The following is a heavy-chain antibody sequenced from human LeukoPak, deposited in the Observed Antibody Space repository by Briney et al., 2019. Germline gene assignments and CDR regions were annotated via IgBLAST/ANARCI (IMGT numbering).Heavy chain of an antibody. V-gene: IGHV1-8*03. Sequence: ASVKVSCKASGYTFTSNDINWARQAPGQGPEWMGWINPNSGDSGFAQKFRGRVTITRDTSISTAYMELSSLRSDDMAVYYCARHLRTTFDYWGQGTLVTVSS. CDR3: ARHLRTTFDY. D-gene: IGHD4-17*01. J-gene: IGHJ4*02. CDR1: GYTFTSND. CDR2: INPNSGDS.